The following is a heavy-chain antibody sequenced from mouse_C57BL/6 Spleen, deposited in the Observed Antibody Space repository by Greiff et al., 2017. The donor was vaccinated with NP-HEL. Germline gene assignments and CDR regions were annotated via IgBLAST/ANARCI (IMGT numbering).Heavy chain of an antibody. D-gene: IGHD2-4*01. J-gene: IGHJ4*01. Sequence: EVQLQQSVAELVRPGASVKLSCTASGFNIKNTYMHWVKQRPEQGLEWIGRIDPANGNTKYAPKFQGKATITADTFCNTAYLQDSSLTSEDTAVCCCARSRDYDCGCSMDYWGQGTSVTVSS. CDR2: IDPANGNT. V-gene: IGHV14-3*01. CDR1: GFNIKNTY. CDR3: ARSRDYDCGCSMDY.